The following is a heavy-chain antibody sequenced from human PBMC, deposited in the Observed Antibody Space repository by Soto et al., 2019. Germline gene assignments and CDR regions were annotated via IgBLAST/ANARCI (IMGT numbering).Heavy chain of an antibody. Sequence: SETLSLTCSVSGDSISNSFYWAWIRQPPGEGLEWIGSIYHTGNAYYNPSLKSRVTISVDTSKNQFSLKLTSVTAADAALYYFGGDFFDGSDYTTTWFAPWGQGTLVTVSS. J-gene: IGHJ5*02. V-gene: IGHV4-38-2*02. CDR3: GGDFFDGSDYTTTWFAP. CDR1: GDSISNSFY. D-gene: IGHD2-21*02. CDR2: IYHTGNA.